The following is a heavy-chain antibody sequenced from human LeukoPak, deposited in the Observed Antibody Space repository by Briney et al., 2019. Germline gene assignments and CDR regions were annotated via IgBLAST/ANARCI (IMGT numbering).Heavy chain of an antibody. CDR1: GGSFSGYY. CDR3: ARDAYYDSSGYWNWFDP. V-gene: IGHV4-34*01. CDR2: IYHSGST. J-gene: IGHJ5*02. D-gene: IGHD3-22*01. Sequence: PSETLSLTCAVYGGSFSGYYWSWIRQPPGKGLEWIGYIYHSGSTYYNPSLKSRVTISVDRSKNQFSLKLSSVTAADTAVYYCARDAYYDSSGYWNWFDPWGQGTLVTVSS.